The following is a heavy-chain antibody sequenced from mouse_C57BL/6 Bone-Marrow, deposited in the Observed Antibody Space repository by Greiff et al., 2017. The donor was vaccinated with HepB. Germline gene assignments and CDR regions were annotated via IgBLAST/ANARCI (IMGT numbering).Heavy chain of an antibody. D-gene: IGHD1-1*01. CDR3: ARSPLGYYGSSYYFDY. V-gene: IGHV1-78*01. Sequence: QVQLQQSDAELVKPGASVKISCKVSGYTFTDHTIHWMKQRPEQGLEWIGYIYPRDGSTKYNEKFKGKATLTADKSSSTAYMQLNSLTSEDSAVYFCARSPLGYYGSSYYFDYWGQGTTLTVSS. J-gene: IGHJ2*01. CDR2: IYPRDGST. CDR1: GYTFTDHT.